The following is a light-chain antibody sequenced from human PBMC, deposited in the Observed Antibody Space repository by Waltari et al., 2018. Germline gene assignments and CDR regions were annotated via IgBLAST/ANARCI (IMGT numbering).Light chain of an antibody. CDR1: QSISSY. Sequence: EIVLTQSTATLSLSPGERATLSCRASQSISSYLAWYQQKPGQAPRLLIYDASNRATGIPARFSGSGSGTDFTLTISSLEPEDFAVYYCQQRSNWPRSFGGGTKVEIE. V-gene: IGKV3-11*01. J-gene: IGKJ4*01. CDR2: DAS. CDR3: QQRSNWPRS.